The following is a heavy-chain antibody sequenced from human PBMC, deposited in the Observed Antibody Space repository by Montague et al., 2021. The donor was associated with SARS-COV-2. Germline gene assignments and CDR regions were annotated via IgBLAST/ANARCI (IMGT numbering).Heavy chain of an antibody. D-gene: IGHD5-24*01. CDR2: IYYSGST. CDR1: GGSISSSSYY. Sequence: SETLSLTCTVSGGSISSSSYYWGWIRQPPGKGLEWIGSIYYSGSTYYNPSLKSRVTISVDTSQNQFSLKLSSVTAADTAVYYCARQGRDGYNTYYFDYWGQGTLITVSS. J-gene: IGHJ4*02. CDR3: ARQGRDGYNTYYFDY. V-gene: IGHV4-39*01.